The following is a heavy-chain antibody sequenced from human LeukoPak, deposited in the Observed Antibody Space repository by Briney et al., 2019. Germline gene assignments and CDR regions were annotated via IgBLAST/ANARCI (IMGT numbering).Heavy chain of an antibody. Sequence: GESLKISRPGAEYCSRNCSIAWRRQVPGKGLEWMGIIYPGDSDTRYSPSFQGQVTISADKAISTAYLQWSSLKASYTAMYYWAKREVVDYFDYWGQGTLVTVSS. CDR1: EYCSRNCS. CDR2: IYPGDSDT. D-gene: IGHD1-26*01. J-gene: IGHJ4*02. V-gene: IGHV5-51*01. CDR3: AKREVVDYFDY.